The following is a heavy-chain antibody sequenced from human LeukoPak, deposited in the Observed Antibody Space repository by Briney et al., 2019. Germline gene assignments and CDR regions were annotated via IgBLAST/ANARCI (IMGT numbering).Heavy chain of an antibody. Sequence: GGSLRLSCAASGFTFSNYWMTWVRQAPGKGLEWVANIKPDGSEKYYVDSVKGRFTISRDNAKNSLYLQMNSLRAEDTPVFYCARGRGLDYCGQGTLVTVSS. V-gene: IGHV3-7*01. CDR1: GFTFSNYW. CDR2: IKPDGSEK. J-gene: IGHJ4*02. CDR3: ARGRGLDY.